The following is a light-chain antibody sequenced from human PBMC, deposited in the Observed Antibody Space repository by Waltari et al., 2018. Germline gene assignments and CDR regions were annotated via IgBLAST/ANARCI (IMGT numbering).Light chain of an antibody. V-gene: IGLV2-11*01. Sequence: QSALTQPRSVSGSPGQSATISCTGTSSDVGGYHYVSWYQQHPGKAPKLMIYDVSKRPSGVPDRFSGSKSGNTASLTISGLQAEDEADYYCCSYAGSYVVFGGGTKLTVL. CDR3: CSYAGSYVV. CDR2: DVS. J-gene: IGLJ2*01. CDR1: SSDVGGYHY.